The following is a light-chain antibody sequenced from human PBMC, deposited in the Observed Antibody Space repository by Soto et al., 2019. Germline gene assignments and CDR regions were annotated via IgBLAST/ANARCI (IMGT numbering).Light chain of an antibody. CDR3: QQYGSSPRT. V-gene: IGKV3-20*01. Sequence: IVLTQSPATLSLSPGERATLSCRASQSVSSSYLAWYQQKPGQAPRLLIYGASSRATGIPDRFSGSGSGTDFTLTISRLEPEDFAVYYCQQYGSSPRTFGQGTKVDI. CDR2: GAS. J-gene: IGKJ1*01. CDR1: QSVSSSY.